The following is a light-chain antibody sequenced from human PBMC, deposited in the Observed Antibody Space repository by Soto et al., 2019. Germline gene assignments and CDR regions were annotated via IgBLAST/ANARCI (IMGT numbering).Light chain of an antibody. CDR3: CAYAGDSRLL. V-gene: IGLV2-23*02. J-gene: IGLJ3*02. CDR1: SSDVGSYDV. CDR2: KVN. Sequence: QSVLTQPASVSGSPGQSITISCTGTSSDVGSYDVVSWYQPLPGGPPKLIIFKVNERPSGISNRFSGSKSGNTASLTIAGLQDEDEADYYCCAYAGDSRLLFGGGTKLTVL.